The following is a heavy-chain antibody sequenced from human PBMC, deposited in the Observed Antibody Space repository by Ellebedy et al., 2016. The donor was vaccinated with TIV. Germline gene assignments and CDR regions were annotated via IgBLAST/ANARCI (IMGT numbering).Heavy chain of an antibody. D-gene: IGHD3-10*01. CDR2: ISAYNGNT. V-gene: IGHV1-18*01. J-gene: IGHJ6*02. CDR3: ILGSGINYYYGMDV. CDR1: GYTFTSYG. Sequence: AASVKVSCKASGYTFTSYGISWVRQAPGQGLEWMGWISAYNGNTNYAQKLQGRVTMTTDTSTSTAYMELRSLRSDDTAVYYCILGSGINYYYGMDVWGQGTTVTVSS.